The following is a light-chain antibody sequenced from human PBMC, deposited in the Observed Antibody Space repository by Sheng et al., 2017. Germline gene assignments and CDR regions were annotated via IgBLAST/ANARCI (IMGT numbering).Light chain of an antibody. Sequence: DIQMTQSPSSLSASVGDRVTITCRASQNIRNYLNWYQLKPGKAPRLLIYTASSLQSGVPSRFSGSGSGTDFTLTISSLQPDDFATYSCQQGFNTPFTFGQGTRLDIK. V-gene: IGKV1-39*01. J-gene: IGKJ5*01. CDR1: QNIRNY. CDR2: TAS. CDR3: QQGFNTPFT.